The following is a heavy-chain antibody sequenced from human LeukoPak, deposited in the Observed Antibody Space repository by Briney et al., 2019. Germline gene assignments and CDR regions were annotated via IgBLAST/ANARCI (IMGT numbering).Heavy chain of an antibody. Sequence: ASVKVSCKASGYTFTGYYLYWVRQAPGQGLEWMGGFDPEDGETIYAQKFQGRVTMTEDTSTDTAYMELSSLRSEDTAVYYCARTTLDTSNMDVWGQGTTVTVSS. J-gene: IGHJ6*02. D-gene: IGHD1/OR15-1a*01. CDR3: ARTTLDTSNMDV. V-gene: IGHV1-24*01. CDR2: FDPEDGET. CDR1: GYTFTGYY.